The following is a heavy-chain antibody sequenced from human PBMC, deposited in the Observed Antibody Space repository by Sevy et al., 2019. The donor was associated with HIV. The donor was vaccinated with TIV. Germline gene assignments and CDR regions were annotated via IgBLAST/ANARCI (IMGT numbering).Heavy chain of an antibody. CDR3: AIGGIMATTEYGMDV. D-gene: IGHD1-1*01. Sequence: SETLSLTCAVSGGSSSGYYWAWIRQSPGKGLEWIGEISHRGSTKYNPSLKSRVSISVDTSKDQISLRLTSLTAADTAVYYCAIGGIMATTEYGMDVWGQRTTVTVSS. CDR2: ISHRGST. CDR1: GGSSSGYY. J-gene: IGHJ6*02. V-gene: IGHV4-34*01.